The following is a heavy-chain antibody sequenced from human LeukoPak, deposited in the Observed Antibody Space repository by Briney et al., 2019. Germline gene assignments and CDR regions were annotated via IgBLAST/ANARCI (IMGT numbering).Heavy chain of an antibody. J-gene: IGHJ4*02. CDR3: ARVAYYYDSSGYYYLFDY. Sequence: PSETLSLTCTVSGGSISSRSYYWGWIRPPPGKGLEWLGEIYHSRSTNYNPSLKSRVTISVDKSKNQFSLKLSSVTAADTAVYYCARVAYYYDSSGYYYLFDYWGQGTLVTVSS. CDR1: GGSISSRSYY. V-gene: IGHV4-39*07. CDR2: IYHSRST. D-gene: IGHD3-22*01.